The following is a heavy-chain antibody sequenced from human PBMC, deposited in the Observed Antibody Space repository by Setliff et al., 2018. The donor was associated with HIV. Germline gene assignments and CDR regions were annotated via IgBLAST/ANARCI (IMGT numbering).Heavy chain of an antibody. CDR2: ITYDATRT. CDR1: GFTFNTFA. V-gene: IGHV3-30*01. D-gene: IGHD1-1*01. Sequence: GGSLRLSCAASGFTFNTFAMHWVRQAPGKGLEWVSVITYDATRTSYADSVKGRFTISRDNSKNTLYLQMNSLRAEDTAVYYCAKDYPHWNLAYWGQGTLVTVSS. J-gene: IGHJ4*02. CDR3: AKDYPHWNLAY.